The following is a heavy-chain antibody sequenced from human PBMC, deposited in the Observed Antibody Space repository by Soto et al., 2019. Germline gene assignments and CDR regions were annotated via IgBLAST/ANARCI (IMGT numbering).Heavy chain of an antibody. V-gene: IGHV3-23*01. CDR3: APRTHSGSSHSFDY. D-gene: IGHD1-26*01. CDR1: GFTFSSYA. J-gene: IGHJ4*02. Sequence: GGSLRLSCAASGFTFSSYAMSWVRQAPGKGLEWVSAISGSGGSTYYADSVKGRFTISRDNSKNTLYLQMNSLRAEDTAVYYCAPRTHSGSSHSFDYWGQGTLVTVSS. CDR2: ISGSGGST.